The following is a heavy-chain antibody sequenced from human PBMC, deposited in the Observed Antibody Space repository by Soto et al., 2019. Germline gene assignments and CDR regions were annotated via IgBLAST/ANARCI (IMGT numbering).Heavy chain of an antibody. CDR1: GFSFSTSG. J-gene: IGHJ4*01. Sequence: GGSLRLSCVASGFSFSTSGMHWVRQAPGKGLEWVAVVSYYRSSKFYADSVKGRFTISSDDSKNTLYLQMDSLRVEDSAVYYCVKGERSSYSSMCEYWGHGNRVSVSS. D-gene: IGHD4-4*01. CDR3: VKGERSSYSSMCEY. CDR2: VSYYRSSK. V-gene: IGHV3-30*18.